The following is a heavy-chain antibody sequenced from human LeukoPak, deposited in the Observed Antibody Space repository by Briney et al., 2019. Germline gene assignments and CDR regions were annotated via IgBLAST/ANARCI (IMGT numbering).Heavy chain of an antibody. D-gene: IGHD2-2*01. V-gene: IGHV1-8*01. J-gene: IGHJ4*02. Sequence: ASVKVSCKASGYTFTSYDIKWVRQATGQGREWMGWMNPNSGNTGSAQKLQGRVTMTTDTSTSKAYMELRSLRSDDTAVYYCAREAYCSSTSCYYYFDYWGQGTLVTVSS. CDR3: AREAYCSSTSCYYYFDY. CDR2: MNPNSGNT. CDR1: GYTFTSYD.